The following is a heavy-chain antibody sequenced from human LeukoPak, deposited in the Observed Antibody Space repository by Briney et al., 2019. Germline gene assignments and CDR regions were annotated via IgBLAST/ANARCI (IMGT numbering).Heavy chain of an antibody. J-gene: IGHJ5*02. V-gene: IGHV3-53*04. CDR3: ARDRSAGRGWFDP. Sequence: GASLRLSCTASGFTVSSNYMSWVRQAPGKGLEWVSVIYSGGSTNYADSVKGRFTISRHNSKNTLYLQMNSLRAEDTAVYYCARDRSAGRGWFDPWGQGTLVTVSS. CDR2: IYSGGST. CDR1: GFTVSSNY.